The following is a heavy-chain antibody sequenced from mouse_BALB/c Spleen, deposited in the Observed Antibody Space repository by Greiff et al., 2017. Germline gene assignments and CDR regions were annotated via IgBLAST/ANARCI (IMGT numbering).Heavy chain of an antibody. Sequence: DVMLLESGGGLVQPGGSRKLSCAASGFTFSSFGMHWVRQAPEKGLEWVAYISSGSSTIYYADTVKGRFTISRDNPKNTLFLQMTSLRSEDTAMYYCARYRPDAMDYWGQGTSVTVSS. J-gene: IGHJ4*01. CDR1: GFTFSSFG. V-gene: IGHV5-17*02. CDR2: ISSGSSTI. CDR3: ARYRPDAMDY.